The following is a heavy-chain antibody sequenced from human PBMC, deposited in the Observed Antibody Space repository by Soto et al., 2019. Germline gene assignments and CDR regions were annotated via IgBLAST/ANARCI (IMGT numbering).Heavy chain of an antibody. D-gene: IGHD2-2*01. J-gene: IGHJ4*02. V-gene: IGHV4-34*01. CDR3: ARVQTIVPAARDFDY. Sequence: SETLSLTCAVYGGSFSGYYWSRIRQPPGKGLEWIGEINHSGSTNYNPSPKSRVTISVDTSKNQFSLKLSSVTAAGTAVYYCARVQTIVPAARDFDYWGQGTLVTVSS. CDR2: INHSGST. CDR1: GGSFSGYY.